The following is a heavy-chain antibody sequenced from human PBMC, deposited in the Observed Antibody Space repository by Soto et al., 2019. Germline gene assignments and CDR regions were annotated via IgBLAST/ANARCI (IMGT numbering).Heavy chain of an antibody. Sequence: QVPLQESGPSLVKPSQTLSLTCIVYGGNITSADYYCSWLRQPQGKGLEWIGYIYHTGGRYYNPYLKSRVTLSVDTSHNQFSLHMSSVTAADTAIYYYARDYRSGYDNWGQGILVSGPS. CDR1: GGNITSADYY. CDR3: ARDYRSGYDN. CDR2: IYHTGGR. V-gene: IGHV4-30-4*01. J-gene: IGHJ4*02. D-gene: IGHD6-19*01.